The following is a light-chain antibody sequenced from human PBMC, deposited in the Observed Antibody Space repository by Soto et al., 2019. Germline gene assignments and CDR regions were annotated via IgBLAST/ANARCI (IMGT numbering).Light chain of an antibody. J-gene: IGLJ2*01. CDR2: DVS. V-gene: IGLV2-14*01. CDR1: SSDVGGYNY. CDR3: SSYTSSSTQ. Sequence: QSALTQPASVAGSPGQSITISCTGTSSDVGGYNYVSWYQQHPGKAPKLMIYDVSNRPSGVSNGFSGSKSGNTASLTISGLQAEDDADYYCSSYTSSSTQFGGGTKVTVL.